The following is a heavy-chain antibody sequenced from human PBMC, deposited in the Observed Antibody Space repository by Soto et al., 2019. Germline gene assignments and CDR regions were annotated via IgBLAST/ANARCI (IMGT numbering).Heavy chain of an antibody. D-gene: IGHD3-16*02. CDR3: ARAGSMITFGGVIDTFDY. J-gene: IGHJ4*02. Sequence: ASVKVSCKASGYTFTSYGISWVRQAPGQGLEWMGWISAYNGNTNYAQKLQGRVTMTTDTSTSTAYMELRSLRSDDTAVYYCARAGSMITFGGVIDTFDYWGQGTLVTVSS. CDR1: GYTFTSYG. V-gene: IGHV1-18*01. CDR2: ISAYNGNT.